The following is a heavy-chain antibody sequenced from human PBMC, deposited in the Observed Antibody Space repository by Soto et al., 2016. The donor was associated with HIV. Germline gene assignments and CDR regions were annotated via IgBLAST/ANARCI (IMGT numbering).Heavy chain of an antibody. J-gene: IGHJ3*02. CDR1: GFTFDDYA. CDR3: AKDRDDIGLGAFDI. D-gene: IGHD3-9*01. Sequence: EVQLVESGGGLVQPGRSLRLSCAASGFTFDDYAMHWVRQAPGKGLEWVSGISWNSGSIGYADSVKGRFTISRDNAKNSLYLQMNSLRAEDMALYYCAKDRDDIGLGAFDIWGQGTMVTVSS. V-gene: IGHV3-9*03. CDR2: ISWNSGSI.